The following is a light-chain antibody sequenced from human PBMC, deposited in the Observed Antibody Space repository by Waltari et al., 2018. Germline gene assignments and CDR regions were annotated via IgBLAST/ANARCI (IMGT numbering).Light chain of an antibody. CDR1: SNDVATYNL. V-gene: IGLV2-23*02. CDR2: EVT. Sequence: QSALTQPASVSGSPGQSITISCTGTSNDVATYNLVSWYQQHPGKAPKLMIYEVTKRPSGVSNRFSGAKSGNTASLTISGLQADDEADYHCCSYAGSTTSLVFGGGTKLTVL. CDR3: CSYAGSTTSLV. J-gene: IGLJ2*01.